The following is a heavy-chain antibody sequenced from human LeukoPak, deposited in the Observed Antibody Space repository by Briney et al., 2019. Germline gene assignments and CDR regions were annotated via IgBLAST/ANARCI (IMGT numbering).Heavy chain of an antibody. D-gene: IGHD5-24*01. J-gene: IGHJ4*02. Sequence: PSETLSLTCAVSGGSISSGGYSWSWIRQPPGKGLEWIGYFYHSGSTYYNPSLKSRVTISVDRSKNQFSLKLSSVTAADTAVYYCARVRRWLQFVHFDYWGQGTLVTVSS. CDR1: GGSISSGGYS. V-gene: IGHV4-30-2*01. CDR2: FYHSGST. CDR3: ARVRRWLQFVHFDY.